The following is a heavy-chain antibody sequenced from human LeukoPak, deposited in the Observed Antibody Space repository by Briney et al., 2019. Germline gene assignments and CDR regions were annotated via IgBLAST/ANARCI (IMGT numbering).Heavy chain of an antibody. J-gene: IGHJ6*02. CDR1: GGSISGTNW. V-gene: IGHV4-4*02. D-gene: IGHD2-15*01. CDR2: INHSGST. CDR3: ARGGGYYYGMDV. Sequence: LETLSLTCGVSGGSISGTNWWGWVRQPPGQGLEWIGEINHSGSTNYNPSLKSRVTISVDTSKNQFSLKLSSVTAADTAVYYCARGGGYYYGMDVWGQGTTVTVSS.